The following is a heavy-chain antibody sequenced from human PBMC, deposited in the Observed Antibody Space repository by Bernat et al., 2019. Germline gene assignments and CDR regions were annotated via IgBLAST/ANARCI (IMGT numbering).Heavy chain of an antibody. V-gene: IGHV1-2*06. D-gene: IGHD6-13*01. CDR1: FTTYY. CDR3: ARAGKVDSSWYYVDY. J-gene: IGHJ4*01. CDR2: INPNSGDT. Sequence: FTTYYLHWVRQAPGQGLEWMGRINPNSGDTDYAQESQGRVTMTRDTSISTADMERSRLTSDDTAVYYCARAGKVDSSWYYVDYWG.